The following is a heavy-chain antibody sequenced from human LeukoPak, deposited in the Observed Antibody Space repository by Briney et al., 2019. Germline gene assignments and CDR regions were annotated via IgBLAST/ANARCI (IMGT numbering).Heavy chain of an antibody. D-gene: IGHD3-10*01. Sequence: GRSLRLSCAASGFTFSSCGMHWVRQAPGKGLEWVAVIWYDGSNKYYADSVKGRFTISRDNSKNTLYLQMNSLRAEDTAVYYCARDKDFGFDYWGQGTLVTVSS. V-gene: IGHV3-33*01. CDR2: IWYDGSNK. CDR1: GFTFSSCG. J-gene: IGHJ4*02. CDR3: ARDKDFGFDY.